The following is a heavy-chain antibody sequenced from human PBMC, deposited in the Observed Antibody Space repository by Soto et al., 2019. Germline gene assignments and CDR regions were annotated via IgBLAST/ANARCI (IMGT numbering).Heavy chain of an antibody. V-gene: IGHV1-69*01. CDR3: ARGPKKAPFYLDISGYPRPAGFDL. Sequence: QVQLEQSGAEVKKPGSSVKVSCKASGGTFSSDTFSWVRLAPGQGLEWMGGIIPMLGKANYAQNFEGRVTITADEFTTTVYRERSSLRSDDTAVFYCARGPKKAPFYLDISGYPRPAGFDLWGQGTMVTVSS. CDR1: GGTFSSDT. D-gene: IGHD3-22*01. J-gene: IGHJ3*01. CDR2: IIPMLGKA.